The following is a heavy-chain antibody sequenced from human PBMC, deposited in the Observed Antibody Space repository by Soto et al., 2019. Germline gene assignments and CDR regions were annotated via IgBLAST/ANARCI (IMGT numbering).Heavy chain of an antibody. J-gene: IGHJ4*02. Sequence: QITLKESGPTLVKPTQTLTLTCTFSGFSLSTSGVGVGWIRQPPGKALEWLALIYWHDDKRYSPSLKSRLTITKDTCKNQVVTTTTNIEPVETDKFSGSHRLHCGWLDYCFQGTLVTVSS. V-gene: IGHV2-5*01. D-gene: IGHD3-10*01. CDR1: GFSLSTSGVG. CDR3: SHRLHCGWLDY. CDR2: IYWHDDK.